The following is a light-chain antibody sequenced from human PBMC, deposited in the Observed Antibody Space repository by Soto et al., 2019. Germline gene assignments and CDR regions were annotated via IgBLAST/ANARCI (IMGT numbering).Light chain of an antibody. CDR1: QRISNN. CDR3: QKYGSSPIT. Sequence: EIVMTQAPGSLSVSPGERATLSWRASQRISNNFAWYQQKPGQAPRLLIYDASNRATGVPARFSGSGSGTDFTLTISSLEPEDFAVYFCQKYGSSPITFGQGTRLEIK. CDR2: DAS. V-gene: IGKV3-20*01. J-gene: IGKJ5*01.